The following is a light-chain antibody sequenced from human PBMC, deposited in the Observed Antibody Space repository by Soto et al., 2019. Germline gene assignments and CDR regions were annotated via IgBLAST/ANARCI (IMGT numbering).Light chain of an antibody. V-gene: IGKV3-15*01. CDR3: QQYGNWPRT. J-gene: IGKJ1*01. CDR1: QSVSST. CDR2: AAS. Sequence: EIVMTQSPATLSVSPGERATLSCMASQSVSSTLAWYQQKPGQPPRLLIYAASTRASGIPARFSGSGSGTEFTLTISSLQSEDFAVYYCQQYGNWPRTFGQGTKVDI.